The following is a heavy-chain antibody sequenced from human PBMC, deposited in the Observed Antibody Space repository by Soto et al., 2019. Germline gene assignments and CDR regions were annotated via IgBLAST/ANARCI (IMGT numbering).Heavy chain of an antibody. CDR1: GFTFSSYA. Sequence: GGSLRLSCAASGFTFSSYAMSWVRHAPGKGLEWVSAISGSGGSTYYADSVKGRFTISRDNSKNTLYLQMNSLRAEDTAVYYCACGTGIAAAGRVSWGQGTLVTVSS. CDR3: ACGTGIAAAGRVS. CDR2: ISGSGGST. V-gene: IGHV3-23*01. D-gene: IGHD6-13*01. J-gene: IGHJ5*02.